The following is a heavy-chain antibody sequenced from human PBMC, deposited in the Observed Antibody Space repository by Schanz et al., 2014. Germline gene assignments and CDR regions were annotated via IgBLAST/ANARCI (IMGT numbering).Heavy chain of an antibody. Sequence: QVPLPESGPGLVKPSQTLSLTCTVSGGSISSGGYYWTWIRQHPAKGLEWIGYIYKNGNTFYNPSLKSRVTISIDTSRTKFSLRLGSVTAADTAVYHCSRGGYYPGTFDIWGQGTVVAVSS. CDR3: SRGGYYPGTFDI. CDR1: GGSISSGGYY. V-gene: IGHV4-31*03. D-gene: IGHD3-3*01. J-gene: IGHJ3*02. CDR2: IYKNGNT.